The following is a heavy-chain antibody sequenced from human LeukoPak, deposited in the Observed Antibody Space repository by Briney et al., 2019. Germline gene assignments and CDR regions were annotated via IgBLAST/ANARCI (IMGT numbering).Heavy chain of an antibody. CDR2: MNDNGAYI. V-gene: IGHV3-23*01. D-gene: IGHD6-25*01. CDR1: GFTFSSNA. J-gene: IGHJ4*02. Sequence: GGSLRLSCAASGFTFSSNAMTWVRQAPGKGLEWVSAMNDNGAYIYYADSVKGRFTISRDNSKNTLYLQMHGLRAEDTAIYYCAKNRGASTGYDYWGQGTLVTVSS. CDR3: AKNRGASTGYDY.